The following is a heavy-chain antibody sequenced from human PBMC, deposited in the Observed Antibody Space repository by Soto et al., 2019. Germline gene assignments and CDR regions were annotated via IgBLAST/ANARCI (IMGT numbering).Heavy chain of an antibody. D-gene: IGHD3-22*01. V-gene: IGHV3-11*01. CDR3: ARARDSSGYYFDY. CDR2: ISSSGSTI. CDR1: GFTFSDYY. J-gene: IGHJ4*02. Sequence: RRLSCAASGFTFSDYYMSWIRQAPGKGLEWVSYISSSGSTIYYADSVKGRFTISRDNAKNSLYLQMNSLRAEDTAVHYCARARDSSGYYFDYWGQGTLVTVSS.